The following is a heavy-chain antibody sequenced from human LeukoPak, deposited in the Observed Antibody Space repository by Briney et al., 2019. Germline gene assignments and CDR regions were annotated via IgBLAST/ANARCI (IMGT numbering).Heavy chain of an antibody. D-gene: IGHD6-13*01. CDR1: GGSISSGSYY. Sequence: PSGTLSLTCAVSGGSISSGSYYWSWIRQPAGKGLEWIGLIYTSGSTNYNPSLKSRVTISVDTSKNQFSLKLSSVTAADTAVYYCARGNGIVAAWSFDYWGQGTLVTVSS. J-gene: IGHJ4*02. V-gene: IGHV4-61*02. CDR3: ARGNGIVAAWSFDY. CDR2: IYTSGST.